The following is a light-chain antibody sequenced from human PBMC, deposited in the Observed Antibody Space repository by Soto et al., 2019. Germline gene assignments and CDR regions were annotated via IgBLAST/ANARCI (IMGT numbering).Light chain of an antibody. CDR1: SSDVIASDY. CDR3: SSYTSSSTLPYV. Sequence: QSALTQPASVSGSPGQSITISCSGASSDVIASDYVSWFQQHPDRAPKLLIFEVSSRPSGISNRFSGSKSGNTASLTISGLQAEDEADYYCSSYTSSSTLPYVFGTGTKLTVL. J-gene: IGLJ1*01. V-gene: IGLV2-14*01. CDR2: EVS.